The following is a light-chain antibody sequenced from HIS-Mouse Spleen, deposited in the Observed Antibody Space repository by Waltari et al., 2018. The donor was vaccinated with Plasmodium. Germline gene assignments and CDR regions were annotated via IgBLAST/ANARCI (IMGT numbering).Light chain of an antibody. CDR3: YSTDSSGNHRV. CDR2: EDS. Sequence: SYELPQPPSVSVSQVQTARIPCSGASLPKTSAYWYQHKSGQAPVLVIYEDSKRPAGIPERFSGSSSGTMATLTISGAQVEDEADYYCYSTDSSGNHRVFGGGTKLTVL. CDR1: SLPKTS. V-gene: IGLV3-10*01. J-gene: IGLJ3*02.